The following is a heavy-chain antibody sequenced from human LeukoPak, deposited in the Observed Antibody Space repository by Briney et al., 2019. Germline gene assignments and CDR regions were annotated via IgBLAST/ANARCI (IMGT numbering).Heavy chain of an antibody. V-gene: IGHV3-21*01. CDR3: ASDALDY. Sequence: GGSLRLSCAASGFTFSSYSMNWIRQAPGKGLEWVSSINNSSSYIYYADSVKSRFTISRDNAKNSLYLQMNCLRAEDTAVYYCASDALDYWGQGTLVTVSS. CDR1: GFTFSSYS. D-gene: IGHD3-3*02. CDR2: INNSSSYI. J-gene: IGHJ4*02.